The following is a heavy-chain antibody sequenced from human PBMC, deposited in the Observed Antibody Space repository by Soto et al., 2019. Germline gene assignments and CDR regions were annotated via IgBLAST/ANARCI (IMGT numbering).Heavy chain of an antibody. Sequence: ASVKLSCKSSGYPFTSYAMHWVRQAPGQRLEWMGWINAGNGNTKYSQKFQGRVTITRDTSASTAYMELSSLRSEDTAVYYCARAARGGHYDFWSGTHYFDYWGQGTLVTVSS. V-gene: IGHV1-3*01. CDR3: ARAARGGHYDFWSGTHYFDY. J-gene: IGHJ4*02. CDR1: GYPFTSYA. D-gene: IGHD3-3*01. CDR2: INAGNGNT.